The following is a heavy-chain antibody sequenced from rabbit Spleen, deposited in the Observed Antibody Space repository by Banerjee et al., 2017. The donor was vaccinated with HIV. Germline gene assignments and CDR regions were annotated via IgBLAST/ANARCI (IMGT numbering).Heavy chain of an antibody. CDR3: ARSYGGYIGPDGMGFGL. Sequence: QEQLEESGGDLVKPGASLTLTWTASGISFSSNYRACWSRLAPGKGLELIACIYAGSSGSTYYASWAKGRFTISKTSSTTVTLQMTSLTAADTATYFCARSYGGYIGPDGMGFGLWGQGSLVTFS. J-gene: IGHJ4*01. V-gene: IGHV1S45*01. CDR2: IYAGSSGST. CDR1: GISFSSNYR. D-gene: IGHD7-1*01.